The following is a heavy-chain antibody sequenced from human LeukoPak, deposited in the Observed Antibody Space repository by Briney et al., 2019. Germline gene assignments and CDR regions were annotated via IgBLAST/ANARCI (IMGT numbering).Heavy chain of an antibody. CDR3: AGESREYSSSSGYADY. CDR1: GFTFSSYS. J-gene: IGHJ4*02. V-gene: IGHV3-21*01. CDR2: ISSSSSYI. D-gene: IGHD6-6*01. Sequence: GGSLRLSCAASGFTFSSYSMNWVRQAPGKGLEWVSSISSSSSYIYYADSVKGRFTISRDNAKNSLYLQMNSLRAEDTAVYYCAGESREYSSSSGYADYWGQGTLVTVSS.